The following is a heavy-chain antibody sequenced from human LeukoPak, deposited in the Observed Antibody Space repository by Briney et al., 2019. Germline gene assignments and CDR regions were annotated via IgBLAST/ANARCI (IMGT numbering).Heavy chain of an antibody. CDR2: INHRGST. CDR3: ATGVTKPDPIVVVPATIRVAQAFDS. D-gene: IGHD2-2*01. J-gene: IGHJ4*02. V-gene: IGHV4-34*01. CDR1: GGSFSDYY. Sequence: PSETLSLTCAVYGGSFSDYYWNWIRHPPGKGLEWIGEINHRGSTTYNPSLKSRVTISVDTSKDQFSLKLTSVTAADTAVYYCATGVTKPDPIVVVPATIRVAQAFDSWGQGTLVTVSS.